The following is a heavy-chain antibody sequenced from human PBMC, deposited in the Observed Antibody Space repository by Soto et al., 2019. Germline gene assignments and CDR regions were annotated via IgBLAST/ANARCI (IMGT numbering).Heavy chain of an antibody. Sequence: QITLKESGPTLGKPTQTLTLTRTTSWLSLITTGVGGGWVRQPPGKALEGLALIYWDDDKRYSPSLKSRLTITKDTSKNQVVLTMTNMDPVDTATYYCASQIVVPFQHWGQGTLVTVSS. V-gene: IGHV2-5*02. CDR3: ASQIVVPFQH. CDR2: IYWDDDK. CDR1: WLSLITTGVG. J-gene: IGHJ1*01. D-gene: IGHD1-26*01.